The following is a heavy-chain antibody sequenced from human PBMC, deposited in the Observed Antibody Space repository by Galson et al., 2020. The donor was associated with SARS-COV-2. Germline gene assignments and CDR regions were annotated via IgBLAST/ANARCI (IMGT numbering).Heavy chain of an antibody. CDR1: GFTFSSYA. J-gene: IGHJ3*02. CDR3: ARAYSGSYYGAFDI. D-gene: IGHD1-26*01. CDR2: ISYDGSNK. V-gene: IGHV3-30*04. Sequence: GGSLRLSCAASGFTFSSYAMHWVRQAPGKGLEWVAVISYDGSNKYYADSVKGRFTISRDNSKNTLYLQMNSLRAEDTAVYYCARAYSGSYYGAFDIWGQGTMVTVSS.